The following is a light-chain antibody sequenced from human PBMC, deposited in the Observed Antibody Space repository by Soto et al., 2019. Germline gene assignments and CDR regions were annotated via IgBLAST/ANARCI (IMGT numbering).Light chain of an antibody. CDR3: QQYYSYLLT. V-gene: IGKV1-8*01. CDR1: QGISSY. Sequence: AIRMTQSPSSLSASTGDRVTITCRVSQGISSYLAWYQQKPGKAPKLLIYAASTLQSGVPSRFSGSGSGTDFTLTISCLQSEDFATYYCQQYYSYLLTFGGGTKVDIK. CDR2: AAS. J-gene: IGKJ4*01.